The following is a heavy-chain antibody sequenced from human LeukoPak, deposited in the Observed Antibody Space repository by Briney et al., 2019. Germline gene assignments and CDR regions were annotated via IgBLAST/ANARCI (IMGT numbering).Heavy chain of an antibody. CDR1: GFGFSGYG. V-gene: IGHV3-30*02. D-gene: IGHD3-22*01. J-gene: IGHJ3*02. Sequence: PGGSLRLSCAASGFGFSGYGMHWVRQTPGKGLEWVAFIRYDGSTKDYADSVRGRFTISRDNSKNTLYLQMNSLRAEDTAVYYCATLGPMIVVVIPYDAFDIWGQGTMVTVSS. CDR2: IRYDGSTK. CDR3: ATLGPMIVVVIPYDAFDI.